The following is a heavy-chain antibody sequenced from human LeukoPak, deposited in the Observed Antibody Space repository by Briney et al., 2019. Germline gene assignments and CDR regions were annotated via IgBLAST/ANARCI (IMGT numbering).Heavy chain of an antibody. Sequence: ASVTVSCKASGYTFTSYDINWVRQATGQGLEWMGWMNPNSGNTGYAQKFQGRVTMTRNTSISTAYMELSSLRSEDTAVYYCATVGRYSSGYGWDYWGQGTLVTVSS. CDR3: ATVGRYSSGYGWDY. CDR2: MNPNSGNT. V-gene: IGHV1-8*01. J-gene: IGHJ4*02. D-gene: IGHD3-22*01. CDR1: GYTFTSYD.